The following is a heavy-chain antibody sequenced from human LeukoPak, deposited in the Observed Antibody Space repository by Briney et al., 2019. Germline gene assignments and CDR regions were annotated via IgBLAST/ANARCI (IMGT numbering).Heavy chain of an antibody. CDR1: GYTLTNRY. CDR2: MNPSGGST. J-gene: IGHJ4*02. Sequence: ASVKVSCKASGYTLTNRYIHWVRQAPGQGLEWMGIMNPSGGSTSYPQKFQGRVTMTRDTSTSTVYMELSSLRSEDTAVYYCARDRVSGGYVTFDYWGQGTLVTVSS. D-gene: IGHD5-12*01. V-gene: IGHV1-46*01. CDR3: ARDRVSGGYVTFDY.